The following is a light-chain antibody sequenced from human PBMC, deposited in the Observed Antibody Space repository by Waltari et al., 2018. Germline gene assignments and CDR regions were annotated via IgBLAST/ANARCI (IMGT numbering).Light chain of an antibody. CDR1: QSISSY. J-gene: IGKJ2*01. Sequence: DIQMTQSPSSLSASVGDTVTIPCRARQSISSYLNWFQQKPGKAPKLLIYAASTLQSGVPSRFSGSRSGTDFTLTISSLQPEDFATDYCQQTYITPPSFGQGTKLEIK. CDR2: AAS. CDR3: QQTYITPPS. V-gene: IGKV1-39*01.